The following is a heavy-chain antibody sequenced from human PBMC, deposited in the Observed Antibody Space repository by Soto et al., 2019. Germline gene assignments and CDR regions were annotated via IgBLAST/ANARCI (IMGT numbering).Heavy chain of an antibody. Sequence: QVTLKESGPVLVKPTETLTLTCTVSGFSLSNARMGVNWIREPPGKALEWLAHIFSNDEKSYSTSLKSRLTISKDPSKSQVVLTMTDMDPVDTATYYSARTNMVRGVIWFDPWGQGTLVTVSS. V-gene: IGHV2-26*01. D-gene: IGHD3-10*01. CDR3: ARTNMVRGVIWFDP. CDR2: IFSNDEK. J-gene: IGHJ5*02. CDR1: GFSLSNARMG.